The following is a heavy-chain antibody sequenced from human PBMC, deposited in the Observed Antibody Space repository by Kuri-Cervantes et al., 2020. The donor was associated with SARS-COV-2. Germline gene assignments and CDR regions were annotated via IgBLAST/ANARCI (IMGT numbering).Heavy chain of an antibody. Sequence: GSLRLSCTVSGGPISSYYWSWIRQPAGKGLEWIGRIYTSGSTNYNPSLKSRVTMSVDTSKNQFSLKLSSVTAADTAVYYCARGGIYDSSGYYGYWGQGTLVTVSS. CDR3: ARGGIYDSSGYYGY. J-gene: IGHJ4*02. V-gene: IGHV4-4*07. CDR1: GGPISSYY. CDR2: IYTSGST. D-gene: IGHD3-22*01.